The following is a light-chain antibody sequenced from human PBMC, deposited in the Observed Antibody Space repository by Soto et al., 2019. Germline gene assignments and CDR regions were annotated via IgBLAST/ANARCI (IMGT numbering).Light chain of an antibody. J-gene: IGKJ1*01. CDR2: AAS. V-gene: IGKV1-39*01. CDR3: QQSYNTPWT. Sequence: DIQMTQSPSSLSESAGDRVTITCRASQGISTNVNWYQQKPGKAPKLLIYAASSLQSGVPSRFSGSGSETDFTLTISSLQPEDFATYSCQQSYNTPWTFGQGTKVEIQ. CDR1: QGISTN.